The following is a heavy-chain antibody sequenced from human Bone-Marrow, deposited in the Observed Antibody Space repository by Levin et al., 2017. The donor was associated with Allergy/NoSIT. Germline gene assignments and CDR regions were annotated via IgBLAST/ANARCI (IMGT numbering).Heavy chain of an antibody. CDR3: ARDGGHDYSNFYYYYYGMDV. Sequence: GGSLRLSCAASGFTFSSYAMHWVRQAPGKGLEWVAVISYDGSNKYYADSVKGRFTISRDNSKNTLYLQMNSLRAEDTAVYYCARDGGHDYSNFYYYYYGMDVWGQGTTVTVSS. CDR1: GFTFSSYA. CDR2: ISYDGSNK. J-gene: IGHJ6*02. D-gene: IGHD4-11*01. V-gene: IGHV3-30*04.